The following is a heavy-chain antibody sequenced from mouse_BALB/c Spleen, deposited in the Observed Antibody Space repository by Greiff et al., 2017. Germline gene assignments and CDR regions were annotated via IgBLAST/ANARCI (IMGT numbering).Heavy chain of an antibody. V-gene: IGHV14-3*02. CDR2: IDPANGNT. Sequence: GQLKQSGAELVKPGASVKLSCTASGFNIKDTYMHWVKQRPEQGLEWIGRIDPANGNTKYDPKFQGKATITADTSSNTAYLQLSSLTSEDTAVYYCARELRGYFDDWGQGTTLTVSS. CDR3: ARELRGYFDD. CDR1: GFNIKDTY. J-gene: IGHJ2*01. D-gene: IGHD1-1*01.